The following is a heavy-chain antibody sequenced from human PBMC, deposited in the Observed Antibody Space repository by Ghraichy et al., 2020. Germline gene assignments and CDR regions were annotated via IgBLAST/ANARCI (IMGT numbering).Heavy chain of an antibody. CDR3: ARGSPEGRDGYHPFDY. CDR2: ISDTGIT. Sequence: SQTLSLTCTVSNDSISAYFWNWIRQPPGKGLEWVGCISDTGITNYNPSLQSRVSISVDVSKNHLSLNLKSVTAADTAVYYCARGSPEGRDGYHPFDYWGLGTLVTVSS. V-gene: IGHV4-59*13. D-gene: IGHD5-24*01. CDR1: NDSISAYF. J-gene: IGHJ4*02.